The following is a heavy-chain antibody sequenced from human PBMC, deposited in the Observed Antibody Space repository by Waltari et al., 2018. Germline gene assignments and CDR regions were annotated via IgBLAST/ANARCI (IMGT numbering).Heavy chain of an antibody. CDR3: ARSGFMDV. CDR2: INPDGTTI. Sequence: VQLVESGGGLVQPVGSLSLSCDASGFPFSTYWMNWARQAPGEGLVCLSRINPDGTTIMYADSVKGRFTTSRDNAKNTLYLQMDSLRADDTAVYYCARSGFMDVWGQGTTVTVSS. D-gene: IGHD3-10*01. J-gene: IGHJ6*02. CDR1: GFPFSTYW. V-gene: IGHV3-74*03.